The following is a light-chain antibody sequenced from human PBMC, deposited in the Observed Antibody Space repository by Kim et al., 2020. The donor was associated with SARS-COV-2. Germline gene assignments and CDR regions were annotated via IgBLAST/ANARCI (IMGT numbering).Light chain of an antibody. J-gene: IGKJ2*01. V-gene: IGKV3-20*01. Sequence: EIVLTQSPGTLSWSPGERATLSCRASQSVSSSYLAWYQQKPGQAPRLLIYGASSSATGIPDRFSGSGSGTDFTLTISRLEPEDFAVYYCQQYGSSPRTFGQGTKLEI. CDR3: QQYGSSPRT. CDR2: GAS. CDR1: QSVSSSY.